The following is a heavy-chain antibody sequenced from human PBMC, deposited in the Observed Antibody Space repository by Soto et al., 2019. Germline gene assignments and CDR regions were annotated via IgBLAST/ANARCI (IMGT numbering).Heavy chain of an antibody. CDR1: GHTFISYA. CDR3: ASIALGSWYVY. J-gene: IGHJ4*02. V-gene: IGHV1-3*01. D-gene: IGHD6-13*01. Sequence: ASVKVSCNASGHTFISYAVHWVRQAPGQRLEWMGWINAGKGNTKYSEKFQDRVSITRDTSASTAYMELSSLRSEDTAVYYCASIALGSWYVYWGQGTLVTVSS. CDR2: INAGKGNT.